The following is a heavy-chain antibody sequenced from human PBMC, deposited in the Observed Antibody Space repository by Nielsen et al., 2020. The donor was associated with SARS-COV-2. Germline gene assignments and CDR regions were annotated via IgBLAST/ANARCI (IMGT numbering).Heavy chain of an antibody. CDR1: GFTFSSLW. Sequence: GGSLRLSCAASGFTFSSLWMSWVRQVPGKGLEWVADIKPDGSEKFYVDSVKGRFTISKDNAKNSLYLQMNSLGAEDTAVYYCARDKEGSKDVIDVWGQGTMVTVSP. J-gene: IGHJ3*01. CDR3: ARDKEGSKDVIDV. CDR2: IKPDGSEK. V-gene: IGHV3-7*01.